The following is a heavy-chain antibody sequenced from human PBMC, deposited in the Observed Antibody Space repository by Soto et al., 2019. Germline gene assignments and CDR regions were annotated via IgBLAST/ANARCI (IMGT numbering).Heavy chain of an antibody. V-gene: IGHV1-2*02. D-gene: IGHD5-12*01. J-gene: IGHJ4*02. Sequence: ASVKVSCKASGYTFTDYYINWVRQAPGQGLEWMGWINPSGGGTNYAEKFRDRVTMTRDTSIGTAYMELNRLTSDDTAVYYCARGERWLQLGGLFDYWGQGTLVTVSS. CDR3: ARGERWLQLGGLFDY. CDR1: GYTFTDYY. CDR2: INPSGGGT.